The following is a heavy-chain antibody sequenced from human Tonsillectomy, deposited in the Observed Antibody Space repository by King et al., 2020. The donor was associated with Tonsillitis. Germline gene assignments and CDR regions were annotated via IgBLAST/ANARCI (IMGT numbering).Heavy chain of an antibody. CDR2: ISSSGSTI. J-gene: IGHJ2*01. Sequence: EVQLVESGGGLVQPGGSLRLSCAASGFTFSGYEMNWVRQAPGKGLEWVSYISSSGSTIYYADSVKGRFTISRDNAKNSLYLQMNSLRAEDTAVYYCARDRIVATIFRTNWYFDLWGRGTLVTVSS. CDR1: GFTFSGYE. V-gene: IGHV3-48*03. D-gene: IGHD5-12*01. CDR3: ARDRIVATIFRTNWYFDL.